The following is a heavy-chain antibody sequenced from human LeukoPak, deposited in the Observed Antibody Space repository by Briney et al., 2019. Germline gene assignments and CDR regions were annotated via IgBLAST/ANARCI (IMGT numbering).Heavy chain of an antibody. CDR1: GFTFSTYD. V-gene: IGHV3-23*01. CDR3: AKEALQNASGGLFDY. D-gene: IGHD3-10*01. CDR2: ISGSGNYT. Sequence: GGSLRLSCAASGFTFSTYDMSWVRQSPGKGLEWVATISGSGNYTFYADSVKGRFTISRDNSKNTAHLQMNSLRAEDTALYYCAKEALQNASGGLFDYWGQGTLVTVSS. J-gene: IGHJ4*02.